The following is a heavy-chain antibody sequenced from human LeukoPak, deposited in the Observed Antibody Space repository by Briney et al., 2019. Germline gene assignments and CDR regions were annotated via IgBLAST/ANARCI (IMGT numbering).Heavy chain of an antibody. Sequence: ASVKVSCKASGGTFSSYAISWVRQAPGQGLEWMGWINPNSGGTNYAQKFQGRVTMTRDTSISTAYMELSRLRSDDTAVYYCARGLDLVYCSSTSCPFAFFDYWGQGTLVTVSS. CDR1: GGTFSSYA. CDR2: INPNSGGT. CDR3: ARGLDLVYCSSTSCPFAFFDY. V-gene: IGHV1-2*02. J-gene: IGHJ4*02. D-gene: IGHD2-2*01.